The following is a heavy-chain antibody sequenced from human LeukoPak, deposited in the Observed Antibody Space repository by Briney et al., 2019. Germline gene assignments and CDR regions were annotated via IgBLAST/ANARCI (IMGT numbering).Heavy chain of an antibody. D-gene: IGHD6-13*01. V-gene: IGHV1-18*01. J-gene: IGHJ6*03. CDR1: GYTFTSYG. CDR3: ARVGAAAGYNYYYYMDV. Sequence: ASVTVSCKASGYTFTSYGISWVRQAPGQGLEWMGWISAYNGNTNYAQKLQGRVTMTTDTSTSTAYMELRSLRSDDTAVYYCARVGAAAGYNYYYYMDVWGKGTAVTVSS. CDR2: ISAYNGNT.